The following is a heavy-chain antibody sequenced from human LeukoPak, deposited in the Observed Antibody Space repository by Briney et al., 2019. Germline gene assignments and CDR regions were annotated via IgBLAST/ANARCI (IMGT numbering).Heavy chain of an antibody. J-gene: IGHJ4*02. Sequence: SETLSLTCTVSGDSIGTYYWSWIRQSPGKGLEWIGYSYYSGITSYNPSLKSRVTMSVDESKNQLSLKVNSVTAADTAVYYCARGEPVDYWGQGTLVTVSS. CDR3: ARGEPVDY. D-gene: IGHD1-14*01. CDR2: SYYSGIT. CDR1: GDSIGTYY. V-gene: IGHV4-59*01.